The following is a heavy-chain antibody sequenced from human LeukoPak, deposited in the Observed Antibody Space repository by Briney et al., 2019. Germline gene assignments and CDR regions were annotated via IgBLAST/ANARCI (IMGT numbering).Heavy chain of an antibody. Sequence: GGSLRLSCTASGFTFGDYAMTWVRQAPGKGLEWVSAISGSGGSTYYADSVKGRFTISRDNSKNTLYLQMNSLRAEDTAVYYCAKVPSSTAFDYWGQGTLVTVSS. CDR3: AKVPSSTAFDY. J-gene: IGHJ4*02. CDR2: ISGSGGST. CDR1: GFTFGDYA. V-gene: IGHV3-23*01.